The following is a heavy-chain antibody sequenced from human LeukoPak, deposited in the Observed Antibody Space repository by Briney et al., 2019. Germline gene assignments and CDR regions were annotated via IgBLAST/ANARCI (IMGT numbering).Heavy chain of an antibody. V-gene: IGHV4-31*03. J-gene: IGHJ4*02. Sequence: SQTLSLTCTVSGGSISSGGYYWSWLRQHPGKGLEWIGYIYYSGSTYYNPSLKSRVTISVDTSKNQFSLKLSSVTAADTAVYYCARSTTVTTYFDYWGQGTLVTVSS. CDR2: IYYSGST. D-gene: IGHD4-11*01. CDR1: GGSISSGGYY. CDR3: ARSTTVTTYFDY.